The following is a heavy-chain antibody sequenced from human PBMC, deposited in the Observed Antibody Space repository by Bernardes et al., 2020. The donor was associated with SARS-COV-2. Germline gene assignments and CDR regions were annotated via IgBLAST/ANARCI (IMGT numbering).Heavy chain of an antibody. CDR2: INWNGGST. Sequence: GGSLRLSCAASGFNFDDCGMGWVRQVPGKGLEWVSGINWNGGSTAYADSVKGRFTISRDNAKNTVYLQMSSLRAEDTALYYCVGQHRTTSGPAPFYFDYWGQGPRVTVSS. CDR1: GFNFDDCG. D-gene: IGHD2-2*01. V-gene: IGHV3-20*04. CDR3: VGQHRTTSGPAPFYFDY. J-gene: IGHJ4*02.